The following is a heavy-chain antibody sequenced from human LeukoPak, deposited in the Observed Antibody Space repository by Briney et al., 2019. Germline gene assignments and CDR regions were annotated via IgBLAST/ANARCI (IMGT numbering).Heavy chain of an antibody. CDR1: GFTFSSYA. Sequence: PGGSLRLSCAASGFTFSSYAMSWVRQAPGKGLEWVSAISGSGGSTYYADSVKGRFTISRDNSKNTLYLQMNSLRAEDTAVYYCAKGVVVVPGSLDWYFDLWGRGTLVTVSS. CDR2: ISGSGGST. V-gene: IGHV3-23*01. D-gene: IGHD2-2*01. J-gene: IGHJ2*01. CDR3: AKGVVVVPGSLDWYFDL.